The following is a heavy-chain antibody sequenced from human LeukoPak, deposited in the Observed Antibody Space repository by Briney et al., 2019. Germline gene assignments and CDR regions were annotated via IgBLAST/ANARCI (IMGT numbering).Heavy chain of an antibody. CDR2: IKEDGSDK. Sequence: GGSLKLSCAASGFTFSNYWMSWVRQTPGKGLEWVANIKEDGSDKYYVDSLKGRFTISRDNAKNSLYLQMNSLRAEDTAVYYCAKDRTRQAYWGQGTLVTVSS. V-gene: IGHV3-7*03. CDR3: AKDRTRQAY. J-gene: IGHJ4*02. CDR1: GFTFSNYW. D-gene: IGHD3-3*01.